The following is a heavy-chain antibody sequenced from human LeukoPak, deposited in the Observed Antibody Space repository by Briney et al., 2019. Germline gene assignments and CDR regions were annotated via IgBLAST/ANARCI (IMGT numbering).Heavy chain of an antibody. J-gene: IGHJ3*02. V-gene: IGHV4-30-4*01. CDR2: IYYTGSA. CDR3: ARVARDAFDI. D-gene: IGHD5-12*01. CDR1: GGSISSGDYY. Sequence: TLSLTCNVSGGSISSGDYYWSWIRQPPGKGLEWIGYIYYTGSAYYNPSLKSRVTISVVTSKIQFSLKLSSVTAADTAVYYCARVARDAFDIWGQGTMATVSS.